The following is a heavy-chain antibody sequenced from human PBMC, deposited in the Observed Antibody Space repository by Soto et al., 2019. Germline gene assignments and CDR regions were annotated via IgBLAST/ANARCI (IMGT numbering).Heavy chain of an antibody. V-gene: IGHV4-59*08. J-gene: IGHJ4*02. CDR3: AGIAVAGDYFDY. CDR1: GGSISSYY. D-gene: IGHD6-19*01. CDR2: IYYSGST. Sequence: PSETLSLTCTVSGGSISSYYWSWIRQPPGKGLEWIGYIYYSGSTNYNPSLKSRVTISVDTSKNQFSLKLSSVTAADTAVYYCAGIAVAGDYFDYWGQGALVTVS.